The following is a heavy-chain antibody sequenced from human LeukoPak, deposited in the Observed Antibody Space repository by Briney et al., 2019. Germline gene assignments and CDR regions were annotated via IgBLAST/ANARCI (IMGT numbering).Heavy chain of an antibody. CDR2: MQYSGNI. Sequence: PSETLSLTCAVSGGSINGNYWSLMRQSSGKGLEWIGYMQYSGNIKYNPSLKSRVTMSVDTSENQVSLMLSSVTAADTAVYYCARGRSGYYTGAFDIWGRGTMVTVSS. D-gene: IGHD3-3*01. CDR3: ARGRSGYYTGAFDI. J-gene: IGHJ3*02. V-gene: IGHV4-59*12. CDR1: GGSINGNY.